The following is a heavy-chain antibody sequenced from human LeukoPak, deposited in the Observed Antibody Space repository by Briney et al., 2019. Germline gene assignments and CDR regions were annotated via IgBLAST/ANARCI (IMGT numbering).Heavy chain of an antibody. V-gene: IGHV3-21*01. CDR1: GFTFSSYS. CDR2: ISSSSSYI. CDR3: ARGDFDYGDSYDAFDI. Sequence: GGSLRLSCAASGFTFSSYSMNWVRQAPGKGLEWVSSISSSSSYIYYADSVKGRFTISRDNAKNSLYLQMNSLRAEDTAVYYCARGDFDYGDSYDAFDIWGQGTMVTVSS. J-gene: IGHJ3*02. D-gene: IGHD4-17*01.